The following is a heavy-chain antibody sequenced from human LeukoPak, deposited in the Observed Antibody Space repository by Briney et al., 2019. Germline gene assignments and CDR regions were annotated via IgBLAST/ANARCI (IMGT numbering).Heavy chain of an antibody. CDR1: GFTVTSNY. V-gene: IGHV3-66*01. J-gene: IGHJ4*02. D-gene: IGHD1-26*01. Sequence: GGSLRLSCAASGFTVTSNYMSWVRQAPGKGLEWVSVIYTGGSTHYADSVKGRFTISRDNSKNTLYLEMNSLRADDTAVYYCARDPVGATTPYYLDYWGQGALVTVSS. CDR3: ARDPVGATTPYYLDY. CDR2: IYTGGST.